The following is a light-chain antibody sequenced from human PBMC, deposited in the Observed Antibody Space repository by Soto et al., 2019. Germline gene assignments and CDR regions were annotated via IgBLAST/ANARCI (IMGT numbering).Light chain of an antibody. CDR1: SSDVGGYNY. CDR2: EVS. Sequence: QSALTQPASVSGSPGQSITIPCTGTSSDVGGYNYVSWYQQHPGKAPKLMIYEVSNRPSGVSNRFSGSKSGNTASLTISGLQAEDEADYYCSSYRSSSTWVFGGGTKLTVL. J-gene: IGLJ3*02. V-gene: IGLV2-14*01. CDR3: SSYRSSSTWV.